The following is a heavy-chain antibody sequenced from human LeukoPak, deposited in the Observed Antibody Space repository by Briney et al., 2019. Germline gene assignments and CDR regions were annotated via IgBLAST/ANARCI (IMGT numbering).Heavy chain of an antibody. Sequence: QTGGSLRLSCAASGFTFSSYAMSWVRQAPGKGLAWISTVSASGDSTSYADSVKGRFTISRDNSKNALYLQVNSLRADDAALYYCAKSHYYGSGSIDYWGQGTLVTVSS. CDR1: GFTFSSYA. J-gene: IGHJ4*02. CDR2: VSASGDST. D-gene: IGHD3-10*01. V-gene: IGHV3-23*01. CDR3: AKSHYYGSGSIDY.